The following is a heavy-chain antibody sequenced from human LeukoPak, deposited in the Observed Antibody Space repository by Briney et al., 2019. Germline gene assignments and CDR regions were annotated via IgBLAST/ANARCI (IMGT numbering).Heavy chain of an antibody. CDR1: GFTFSSYW. Sequence: GGSLRLSCAASGFTFSSYWMSWVRQAPGKGLEWVANIKQDGSEKYYVDSVKGRFTISRDNAKNSLYLQMNSLRAEDTAVYYCARRIAAAAAPYYFDYWGQGTLVTVSS. D-gene: IGHD6-13*01. J-gene: IGHJ4*02. CDR3: ARRIAAAAAPYYFDY. CDR2: IKQDGSEK. V-gene: IGHV3-7*01.